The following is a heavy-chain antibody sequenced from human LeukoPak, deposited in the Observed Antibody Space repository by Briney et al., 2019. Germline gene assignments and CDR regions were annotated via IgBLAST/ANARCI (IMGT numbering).Heavy chain of an antibody. CDR3: ARVKEDSSGYRLDY. J-gene: IGHJ4*02. CDR2: ISAYNGNT. V-gene: IGHV1-18*01. CDR1: GGTFSSYA. D-gene: IGHD3-22*01. Sequence: ASVKVSCKASGGTFSSYAISWVRQAPGQGLEWMGWISAYNGNTNYAQKLQGRVTMTTDTSTSTAYMELRSLRSDDTAVYYCARVKEDSSGYRLDYWGQGTLVTVSS.